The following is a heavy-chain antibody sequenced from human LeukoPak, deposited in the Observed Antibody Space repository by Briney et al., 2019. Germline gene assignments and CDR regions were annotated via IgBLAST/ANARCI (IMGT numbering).Heavy chain of an antibody. V-gene: IGHV4-38-2*02. CDR1: GYSISSGYY. J-gene: IGHJ4*02. D-gene: IGHD6-19*01. Sequence: SETLSLTCTVSGYSISSGYYWGWIRQPPGKGLEWIGGIFHSGTTYYNPSLKSRVIISVDTSKNQFSLKLSSVTAADTAVYYCARSGTGWFEDYWGQGTLATVSS. CDR2: IFHSGTT. CDR3: ARSGTGWFEDY.